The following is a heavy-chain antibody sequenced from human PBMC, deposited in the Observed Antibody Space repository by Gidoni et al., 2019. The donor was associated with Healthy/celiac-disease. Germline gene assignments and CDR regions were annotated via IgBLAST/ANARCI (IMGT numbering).Heavy chain of an antibody. CDR2: IRRKDYSGIT. CDR3: PREPRDSRNYYYGMDV. J-gene: IGHJ6*02. Sequence: EVPLLHSGGGLVPPGLPLRPSCTASGFPLGGSHRSWFRQAPGKGLGRVGVIRRKDYSGITEYAASVKGRFTISRDDSKSIAYLQMNSLKTEDTAVYYCPREPRDSRNYYYGMDVWGQGTTVTVSS. V-gene: IGHV3-49*03. CDR1: GFPLGGSH.